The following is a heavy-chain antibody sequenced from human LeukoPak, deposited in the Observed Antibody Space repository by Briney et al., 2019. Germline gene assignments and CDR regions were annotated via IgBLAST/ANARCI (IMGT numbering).Heavy chain of an antibody. CDR2: IYTSGST. J-gene: IGHJ4*02. V-gene: IGHV4-61*02. Sequence: PSETLSLTCTVSGGSISSGSYYWSWIRQPAGKGLEWIGRIYTSGSTNYNPSPKSRVTISVDTSKNQFSLKLSSVTAADTAVYYCASGRVWELSLWGQGTLVTVSS. D-gene: IGHD1-26*01. CDR1: GGSISSGSYY. CDR3: ASGRVWELSL.